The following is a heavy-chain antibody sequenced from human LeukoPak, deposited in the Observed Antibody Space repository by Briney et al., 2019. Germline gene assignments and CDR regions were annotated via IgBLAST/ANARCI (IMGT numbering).Heavy chain of an antibody. Sequence: GRSPRLSCAASGFTFSSYAMHWVRQAPGKGLEWVAVISYDGSNKYYADSVKGRFTISRDNSKNTLYLQMNSLRAEDTAVYYCARDAGTIMITFGGVIVANPFDYWGQGTLVTVSS. CDR1: GFTFSSYA. D-gene: IGHD3-16*02. V-gene: IGHV3-30*04. J-gene: IGHJ4*02. CDR2: ISYDGSNK. CDR3: ARDAGTIMITFGGVIVANPFDY.